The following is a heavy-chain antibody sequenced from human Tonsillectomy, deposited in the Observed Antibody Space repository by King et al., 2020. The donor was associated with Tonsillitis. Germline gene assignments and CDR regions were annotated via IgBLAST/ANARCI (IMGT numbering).Heavy chain of an antibody. D-gene: IGHD6-19*01. CDR2: IYPGDSDT. Sequence: VQLVESGAEMKKPGEALRISCKASGYRFNSFLIGWVRQMPGKGPEWIGIIYPGDSDTRYSPSLQGQVTISADKSITTAYLQWSRLKASDTAMYYCARRRGRILVAADGFDIWGLGTMVVVSS. CDR3: ARRRGRILVAADGFDI. CDR1: GYRFNSFL. J-gene: IGHJ3*02. V-gene: IGHV5-51*01.